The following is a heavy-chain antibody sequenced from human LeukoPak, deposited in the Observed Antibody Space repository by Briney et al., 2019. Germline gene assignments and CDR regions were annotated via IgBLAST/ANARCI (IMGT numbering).Heavy chain of an antibody. Sequence: PGGSLRLSCAASGFTFSNYWMSWVRQAPGKGLEWVASIHQHGNEKYFVDSVRGRFTISRDNAKNSLYLQMSSLRAEDTAVYYCATLNGPLFEYWDQGTLVTVSS. CDR2: IHQHGNEK. J-gene: IGHJ4*02. CDR3: ATLNGPLFEY. D-gene: IGHD2-8*01. CDR1: GFTFSNYW. V-gene: IGHV3-7*01.